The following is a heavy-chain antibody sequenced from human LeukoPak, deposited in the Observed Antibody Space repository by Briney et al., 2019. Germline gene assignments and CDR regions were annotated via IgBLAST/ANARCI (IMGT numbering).Heavy chain of an antibody. V-gene: IGHV6-1*01. CDR1: GDSVSSNSAA. CDR3: ARDPRYCGGGSCYSEGFHH. J-gene: IGHJ1*01. D-gene: IGHD2-15*01. Sequence: SQTLSLTCAISGDSVSSNSAAWNWIRQSPSRGLEWLGRTYYRSKWYNDYAVSVKSRITINPDTSRNQSSLQLNSVTPEDTAVYYCARDPRYCGGGSCYSEGFHHWGQGTLVTVSS. CDR2: TYYRSKWYN.